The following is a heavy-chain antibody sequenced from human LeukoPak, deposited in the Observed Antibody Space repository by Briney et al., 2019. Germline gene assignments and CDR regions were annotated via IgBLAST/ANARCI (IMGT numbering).Heavy chain of an antibody. CDR1: GFILSGYS. V-gene: IGHV3-48*04. D-gene: IGHD2-21*01. CDR3: VRDNPRCCGVIPANIDDY. Sequence: GGSLRLSCAASGFILSGYSMNWVRQAPGKGLEWISYITTSSSTKYYVDSVKGRFTISRDNAKNSLYLQMNSLRAEDTAVYYCVRDNPRCCGVIPANIDDYWGQGTLVTVSS. J-gene: IGHJ4*02. CDR2: ITTSSSTK.